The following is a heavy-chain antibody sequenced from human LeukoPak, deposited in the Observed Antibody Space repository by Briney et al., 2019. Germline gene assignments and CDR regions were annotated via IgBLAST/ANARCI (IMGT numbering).Heavy chain of an antibody. Sequence: SVKVSCKASGGTFSSYAISWVRQAPGQGLEWMGGIIPIFGTANYAQKFQGRVTITADESTSTAYMELSSLRSEDTAVYYCASTSWAEYSSSSWWFDPWGQGTLVTVSS. CDR1: GGTFSSYA. J-gene: IGHJ5*02. D-gene: IGHD6-6*01. V-gene: IGHV1-69*13. CDR2: IIPIFGTA. CDR3: ASTSWAEYSSSSWWFDP.